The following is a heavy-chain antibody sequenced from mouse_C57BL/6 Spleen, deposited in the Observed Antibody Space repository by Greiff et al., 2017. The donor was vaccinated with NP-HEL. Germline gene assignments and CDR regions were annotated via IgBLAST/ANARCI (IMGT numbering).Heavy chain of an antibody. CDR2: IYPSDSDT. CDR3: ASDYYGSSYGY. D-gene: IGHD1-1*01. Sequence: QVQLQQPGAELVRPGSSVKLSCKASGYTFTSYWMHWVKQRPIQGLEWIGNIYPSDSDTHYNQKFKDKATLTADKSSSTAYMQLSSLTSEDSAVYYCASDYYGSSYGYWGKGTTLTVSS. CDR1: GYTFTSYW. V-gene: IGHV1-52*01. J-gene: IGHJ2*01.